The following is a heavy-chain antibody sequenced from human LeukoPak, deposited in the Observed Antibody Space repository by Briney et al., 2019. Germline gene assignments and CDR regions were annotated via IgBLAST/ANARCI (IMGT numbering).Heavy chain of an antibody. Sequence: PSETLSLTCAVYGGSFSGYYWSWIRQPPGKGLEWIGEINHSGSTNYNPSLKSRVTISVDTSKNQFSLKLSSVTAADTAVYYCRSYYYYGMDVWGQGTTVTVSS. CDR2: INHSGST. CDR1: GGSFSGYY. CDR3: RSYYYYGMDV. J-gene: IGHJ6*02. V-gene: IGHV4-34*01.